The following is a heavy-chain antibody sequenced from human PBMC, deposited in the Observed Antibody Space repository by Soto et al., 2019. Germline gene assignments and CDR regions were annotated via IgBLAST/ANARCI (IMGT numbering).Heavy chain of an antibody. CDR3: ARGVGSGSYYNQYNWFDP. V-gene: IGHV1-18*01. Sequence: ASVKVSCKASGYTFTNYGISWVRQAPGQGLEWMGWINVYNGNTKYAQKVQGKVNMTKDTSTSTAYMKLRSLRSDDTAVYYCARGVGSGSYYNQYNWFDPWCQGTLVTVSS. J-gene: IGHJ5*02. CDR1: GYTFTNYG. CDR2: INVYNGNT. D-gene: IGHD3-10*01.